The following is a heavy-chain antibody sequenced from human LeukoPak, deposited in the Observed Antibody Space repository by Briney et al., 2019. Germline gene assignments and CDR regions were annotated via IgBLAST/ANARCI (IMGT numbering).Heavy chain of an antibody. CDR2: IQQDGSEK. D-gene: IGHD6-13*01. CDR1: GFTFSSYW. CDR3: AKEGDSSSWYDLYDY. V-gene: IGHV3-7*03. J-gene: IGHJ4*02. Sequence: GGSLRLSCAASGFTFSSYWMSWVRQAPGKGLEWVANIQQDGSEKYYVDSVKGRFTISRDNAKNSLYLQMNRLRAEDTAVYYCAKEGDSSSWYDLYDYWGQGTLVTVSS.